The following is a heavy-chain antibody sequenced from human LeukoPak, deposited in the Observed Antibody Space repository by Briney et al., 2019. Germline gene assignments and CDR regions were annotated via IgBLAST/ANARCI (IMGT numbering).Heavy chain of an antibody. Sequence: ASVKVSCKVSGYTLTELSMHWVRQAPGKGFEWLGRFDPEKGDTIYAQKFQGRVTMTEDTSTDTAYMELSSLRSEDTPVYYCATEGYYDSSGYYSDYWGQGTLVTVSS. CDR1: GYTLTELS. J-gene: IGHJ4*02. D-gene: IGHD3-22*01. V-gene: IGHV1-24*01. CDR2: FDPEKGDT. CDR3: ATEGYYDSSGYYSDY.